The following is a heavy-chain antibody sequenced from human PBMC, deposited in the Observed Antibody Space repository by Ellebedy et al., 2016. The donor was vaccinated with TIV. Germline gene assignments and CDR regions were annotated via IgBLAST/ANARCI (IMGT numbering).Heavy chain of an antibody. V-gene: IGHV4-4*02. CDR2: IYHTGGT. D-gene: IGHD5-24*01. J-gene: IGHJ4*02. Sequence: SETLSLXCAVSGASISSSHWWSWVRQHPGKGLEWIGEIYHTGGTNYNPSLKTRVTVSVDKSKNQFSLQLRSVTAADTAVYFCARDSSNGYYYFDYWGQGTLVTVSS. CDR3: ARDSSNGYYYFDY. CDR1: GASISSSHW.